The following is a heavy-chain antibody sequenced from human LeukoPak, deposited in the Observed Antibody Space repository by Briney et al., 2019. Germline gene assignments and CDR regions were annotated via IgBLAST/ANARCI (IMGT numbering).Heavy chain of an antibody. CDR3: AKDYYDFWSGYSQPFDY. J-gene: IGHJ4*02. Sequence: ASVKVSCKASGYTFTGYYMHWVRQAPGQGLEWMGWINPNSGGTNYAQKFQGRVTMTRDTSISTAYMELSRLRSDDTAVYYCAKDYYDFWSGYSQPFDYWGQGTLVTVSS. D-gene: IGHD3-3*01. CDR2: INPNSGGT. CDR1: GYTFTGYY. V-gene: IGHV1-2*02.